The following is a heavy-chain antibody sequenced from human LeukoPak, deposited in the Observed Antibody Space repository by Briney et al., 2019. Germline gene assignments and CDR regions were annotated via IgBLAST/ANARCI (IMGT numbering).Heavy chain of an antibody. Sequence: SETLSLTCTVSGASISTYYWSWIRQPPGKGLEWIGYIYDSGSTKYNPSLKSRVTISVDTSKNQFSLKLSSVTAADTAVYYCARGLGGWDRMDYWGQGTLVTVSS. CDR1: GASISTYY. J-gene: IGHJ4*02. D-gene: IGHD6-19*01. CDR2: IYDSGST. CDR3: ARGLGGWDRMDY. V-gene: IGHV4-59*01.